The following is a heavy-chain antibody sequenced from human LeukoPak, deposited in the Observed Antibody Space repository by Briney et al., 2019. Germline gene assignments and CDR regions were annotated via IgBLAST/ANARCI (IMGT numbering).Heavy chain of an antibody. D-gene: IGHD1-26*01. CDR2: IFYSGST. V-gene: IGHV4-39*07. Sequence: SETLSLTCTVSSGSISTSNYYWGWVRQPPGKALEWIGNIFYSGSTYYSPSLKSRVTISVDTSKNQFSLKLSSVTAADTAVYYCARVASKVGRLGRYFDYWGQGTLVTVSS. CDR3: ARVASKVGRLGRYFDY. J-gene: IGHJ4*02. CDR1: SGSISTSNYY.